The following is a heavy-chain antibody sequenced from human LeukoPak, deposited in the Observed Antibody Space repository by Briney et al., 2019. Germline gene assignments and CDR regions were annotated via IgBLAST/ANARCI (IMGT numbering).Heavy chain of an antibody. V-gene: IGHV3-23*01. J-gene: IGHJ4*02. CDR1: GITLSNYG. CDR2: LSGSGGGT. CDR3: AKRGVVIRVFLVGFHKEAYYFDS. Sequence: GGSLRLSCAVSGITLSNYGMSWVRQAPGKGLEWVAGLSGSGGGTNYVDSVQGRFTISRDNPKNTLYLQMNSLRAEDTAVYFCAKRGVVIRVFLVGFHKEAYYFDSWGQGALVTVSS. D-gene: IGHD3-10*01.